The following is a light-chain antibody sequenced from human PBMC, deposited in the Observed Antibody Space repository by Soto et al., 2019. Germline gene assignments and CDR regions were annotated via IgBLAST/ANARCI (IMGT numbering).Light chain of an antibody. V-gene: IGLV1-47*01. CDR1: SSNIGSNY. CDR3: AAWDDSLSGPV. Sequence: QTVVTQPPSASGTPGRRVTISCSGSSSNIGSNYVYWYQQFPGAAPKLLIYRSNQRPSGVPDRFSGSKSGTSASLAISGLRSEDEADYYCAAWDDSLSGPVFGGGTKLTVL. CDR2: RSN. J-gene: IGLJ2*01.